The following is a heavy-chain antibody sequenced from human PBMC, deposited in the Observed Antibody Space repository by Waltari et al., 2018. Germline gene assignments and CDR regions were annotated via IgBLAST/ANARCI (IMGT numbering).Heavy chain of an antibody. Sequence: QVQLVQSGAEVKKPGASVKVYCKASGYTFTGSYMHWVRQAPGQGLEWMGWINPSTGGTNYAQKFQGRVTMTRDTSISTAYMELSRLRSDDTAVYYCARDLSNHGSHYWGQGTLVTVSS. D-gene: IGHD2-15*01. J-gene: IGHJ4*02. CDR2: INPSTGGT. V-gene: IGHV1-2*02. CDR3: ARDLSNHGSHY. CDR1: GYTFTGSY.